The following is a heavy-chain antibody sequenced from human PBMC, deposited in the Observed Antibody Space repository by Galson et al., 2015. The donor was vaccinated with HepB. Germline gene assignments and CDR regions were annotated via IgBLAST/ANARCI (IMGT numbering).Heavy chain of an antibody. V-gene: IGHV3-30*04. Sequence: SLRLSCAASEFIFSSYAMHWVRQAPGKGLEWVALISYEGSNKYYAESVKGRFTISRDNSKNTLYLQMNSLRGEDTAVYYCVTVGYSGGSWGSDYYAMDVWGQRTTVTVSS. J-gene: IGHJ6*02. D-gene: IGHD2-15*01. CDR3: VTVGYSGGSWGSDYYAMDV. CDR2: ISYEGSNK. CDR1: EFIFSSYA.